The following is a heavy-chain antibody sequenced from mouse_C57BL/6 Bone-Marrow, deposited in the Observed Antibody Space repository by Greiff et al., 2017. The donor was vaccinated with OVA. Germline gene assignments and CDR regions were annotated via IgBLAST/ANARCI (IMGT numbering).Heavy chain of an antibody. V-gene: IGHV1-53*01. J-gene: IGHJ4*01. Sequence: QVQLQQSGTELVKPGASVKLSCKASGYTFTSYWMHWVKQRPGQGLEWIGNINPSNGGTNYNEKFKSKATLTVDKSSSTAYMPLSSLTSEDSAVYYCERRAIYDGYYGAMDYWGQGTSVTVSS. D-gene: IGHD2-3*01. CDR1: GYTFTSYW. CDR2: INPSNGGT. CDR3: ERRAIYDGYYGAMDY.